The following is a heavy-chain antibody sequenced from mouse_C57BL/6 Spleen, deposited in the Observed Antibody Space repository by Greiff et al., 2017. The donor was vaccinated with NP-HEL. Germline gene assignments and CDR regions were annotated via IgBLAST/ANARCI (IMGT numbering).Heavy chain of an antibody. CDR1: GYTFTDYE. Sequence: QVQLQQSGAELVRPGASVTLSCKASGYTFTDYEMHWVKQTPVHGLEWIGAIDPETGGTAYNQKFKGKAILTADKSSSTAYMELRSLTSEDSAVYYCTRGGYSNYDYAMDYWGQGTSVTVSS. CDR3: TRGGYSNYDYAMDY. CDR2: IDPETGGT. V-gene: IGHV1-15*01. J-gene: IGHJ4*01. D-gene: IGHD2-5*01.